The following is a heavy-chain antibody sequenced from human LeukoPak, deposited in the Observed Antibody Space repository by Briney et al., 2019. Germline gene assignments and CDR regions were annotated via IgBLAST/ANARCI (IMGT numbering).Heavy chain of an antibody. D-gene: IGHD3-9*01. CDR2: IIPIFGTA. Sequence: APSVKVSCKASGGTFSSYAISWVRQAPGQGLEWMGGIIPIFGTANYAQKFQGRVTITADKSTSTAYMELSSLRSENTAVYYCARDGLYDTPPVWGKGTTVTVSS. CDR1: GGTFSSYA. CDR3: ARDGLYDTPPV. V-gene: IGHV1-69*06. J-gene: IGHJ6*04.